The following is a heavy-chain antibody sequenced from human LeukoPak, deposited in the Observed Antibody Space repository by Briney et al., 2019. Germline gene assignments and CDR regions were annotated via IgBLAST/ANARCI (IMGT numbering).Heavy chain of an antibody. J-gene: IGHJ4*02. V-gene: IGHV4-34*01. CDR2: INHSGST. CDR3: ARSSSWGSLGY. Sequence: SETLSLTCAVYGGSFSGYYWSWTRQPPGKGLEWIGEINHSGSTNYNPSLKSRVTISVDTSKNQFSLKLSSVTAADTAVYYCARSSSWGSLGYWGQGTLVTVSS. D-gene: IGHD6-13*01. CDR1: GGSFSGYY.